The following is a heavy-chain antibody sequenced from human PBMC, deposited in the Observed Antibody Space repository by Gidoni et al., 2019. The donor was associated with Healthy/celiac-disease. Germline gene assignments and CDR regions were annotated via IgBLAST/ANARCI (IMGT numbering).Heavy chain of an antibody. CDR1: GGSFSGYY. Sequence: QVQLQQWGAGLLKPSETLSLTCAVYGGSFSGYYWSWIRQPPGKGLEWIGEINHSGSTNYNPSLKSRVTISVDTSKNQFSLKLSSVTAADTAVYYCARASVTEDAFDIWGQGTMVTVSS. V-gene: IGHV4-34*01. CDR3: ARASVTEDAFDI. D-gene: IGHD4-17*01. CDR2: INHSGST. J-gene: IGHJ3*02.